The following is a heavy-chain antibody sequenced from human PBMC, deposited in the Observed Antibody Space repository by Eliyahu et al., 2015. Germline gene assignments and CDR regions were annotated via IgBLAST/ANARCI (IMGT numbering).Heavy chain of an antibody. CDR3: AREADTAMVNLFD. V-gene: IGHV4-39*07. J-gene: IGHJ4*02. Sequence: QLQLQESGPGLVKPSETLSLTCTVSGGSIXSSSYXWGWIRQPPGKGLEWIGSIYYSGSTYYNPSLKSRVTISVDTSKNQFSLKLSSVTAADTAVYYCAREADTAMVNLFDWGQGTLVTVSS. D-gene: IGHD5-18*01. CDR1: GGSIXSSSYX. CDR2: IYYSGST.